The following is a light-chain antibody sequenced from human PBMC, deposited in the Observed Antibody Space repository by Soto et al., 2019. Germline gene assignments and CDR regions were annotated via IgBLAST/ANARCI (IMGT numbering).Light chain of an antibody. Sequence: QSVLTQPASVSGSPGQSITLSCTGTSSDVGNYNYVSWYQQHPGKAPRLVIYDVTDRPSGVSNRFSASKSGNTAFLTISGLQAEDEADYYCSSYTTTSPVVFGRGTQLTVL. J-gene: IGLJ2*01. CDR1: SSDVGNYNY. CDR3: SSYTTTSPVV. V-gene: IGLV2-14*03. CDR2: DVT.